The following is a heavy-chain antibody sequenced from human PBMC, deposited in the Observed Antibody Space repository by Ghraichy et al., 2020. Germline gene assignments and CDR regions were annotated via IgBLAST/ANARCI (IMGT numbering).Heavy chain of an antibody. J-gene: IGHJ6*02. D-gene: IGHD1-1*01. CDR1: GFTFSSYG. CDR3: AKDPTQRYYYYGMDV. CDR2: LRYDGSNK. Sequence: GESLNISCAASGFTFSSYGMHWVRQAPGKGLEWVSFLRYDGSNKYYADSVKGRFTISRDNSQNTLYLQMNSLRAEDTAVYYCAKDPTQRYYYYGMDVWGQGPTVTVSS. V-gene: IGHV3-30*02.